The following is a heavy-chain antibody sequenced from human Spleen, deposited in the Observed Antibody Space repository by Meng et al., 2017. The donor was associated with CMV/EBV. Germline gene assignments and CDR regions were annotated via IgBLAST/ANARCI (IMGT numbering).Heavy chain of an antibody. CDR3: ARSEDAYDSSGHLLYYFDY. J-gene: IGHJ4*02. D-gene: IGHD3-22*01. CDR2: IRTKTYGGTT. CDR1: GFTFGDYI. Sequence: GGSLRLSCTASGFTFGDYIMTWVRQAPGKGLEWVGFIRTKTYGGTTEYAASVRGRFTISRDDSKTTAYLQMNKLKTEDTAVYYCARSEDAYDSSGHLLYYFDYWGQGTLVTVSS. V-gene: IGHV3-49*04.